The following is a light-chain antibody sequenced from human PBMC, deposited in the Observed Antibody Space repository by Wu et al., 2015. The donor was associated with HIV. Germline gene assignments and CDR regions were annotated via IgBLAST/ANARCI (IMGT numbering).Light chain of an antibody. V-gene: IGKV3-20*01. CDR1: QSVSSSY. CDR3: HQYDNWPLT. J-gene: IGKJ4*01. Sequence: EIVLTQSPGTLSLSPGERATLSCRASQSVSSSYLAWYQQKPGQAPRLLIYGASSRATGIPDRFSGSGSGTEFTLTISSLQSEDFAVYYCHQYDNWPLTFGGGTKVEIK. CDR2: GAS.